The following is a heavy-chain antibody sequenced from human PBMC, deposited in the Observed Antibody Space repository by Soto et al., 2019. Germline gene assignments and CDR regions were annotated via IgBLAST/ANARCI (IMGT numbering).Heavy chain of an antibody. CDR1: GGSISSYY. V-gene: IGHV4-59*01. Sequence: QVQLQESGPGLVKPSESLSLTCTVSGGSISSYYWSWIRQPPGKGLDWIGYIYYSGSTNYNPSLKSRVTISVDTSKNQVSLQLSSVTAADTAVYYCARTLFGWRIWFDPWGQGTLVTVSS. J-gene: IGHJ5*02. CDR3: ARTLFGWRIWFDP. D-gene: IGHD3-10*02. CDR2: IYYSGST.